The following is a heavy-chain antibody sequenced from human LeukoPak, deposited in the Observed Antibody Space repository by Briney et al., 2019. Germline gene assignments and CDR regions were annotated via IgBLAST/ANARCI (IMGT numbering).Heavy chain of an antibody. Sequence: PGRSLRLSCAASGFTFSSYAMHWVRQAPGKGLEWVAVISYDGSNKYYADSVKGRFTISRDNSKNTFYLQMNSLRAEDTAVYYCARPGIAVAGAFDIWGQGTMVTVSS. J-gene: IGHJ3*02. CDR1: GFTFSSYA. V-gene: IGHV3-30*14. CDR3: ARPGIAVAGAFDI. CDR2: ISYDGSNK. D-gene: IGHD6-19*01.